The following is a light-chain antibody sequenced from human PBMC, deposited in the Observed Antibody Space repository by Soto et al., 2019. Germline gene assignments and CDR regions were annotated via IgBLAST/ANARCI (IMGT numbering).Light chain of an antibody. V-gene: IGKV1-39*01. CDR2: AAS. Sequence: DIQMTQSPSSLSASVGDRVTITCRASQSISSYLNWYQQKPGKAPKLLIYAASSLQSGVPSRFSGSGSGTEFTLTNSRLQPEDFGTYYWQKSYSTPLFGQGTKLEIK. CDR3: QKSYSTPL. CDR1: QSISSY. J-gene: IGKJ2*01.